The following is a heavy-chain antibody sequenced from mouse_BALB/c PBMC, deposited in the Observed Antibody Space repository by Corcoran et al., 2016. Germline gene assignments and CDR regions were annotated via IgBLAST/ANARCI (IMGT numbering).Heavy chain of an antibody. V-gene: IGHV3-6*02. D-gene: IGHD2-1*01. CDR2: ISYDGSN. CDR3: ARTGNSYAMDY. J-gene: IGHJ4*01. CDR1: GYSITSGYY. Sequence: DVQLQESGPGLVKPSQSLSLTCSVTGYSITSGYYWNWIRQFPGNKLEWMGYISYDGSNNYNPSLKNRISITRDTSKNQFFLKLNSVTTEDTATYYCARTGNSYAMDYWGQGTSVTVSS.